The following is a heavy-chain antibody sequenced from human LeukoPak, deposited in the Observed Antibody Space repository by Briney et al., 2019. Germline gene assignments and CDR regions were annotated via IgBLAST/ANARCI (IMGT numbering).Heavy chain of an antibody. Sequence: SGGSLRLSCAASGFTFSSYAMSWVRQAPGKGLEWVSAISGSPGSTYYADSVKGRFTISRDNSKNTLYLQMNSLRAEDTAVYYCAKDGGGSYLRKPQNYFDYWGQGTLVTVSS. CDR1: GFTFSSYA. D-gene: IGHD1-26*01. J-gene: IGHJ4*02. V-gene: IGHV3-23*01. CDR2: ISGSPGST. CDR3: AKDGGGSYLRKPQNYFDY.